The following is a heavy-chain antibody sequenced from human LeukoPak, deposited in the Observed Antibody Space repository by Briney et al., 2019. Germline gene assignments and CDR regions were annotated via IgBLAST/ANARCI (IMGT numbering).Heavy chain of an antibody. CDR3: ATSHTTYADYEPPDY. J-gene: IGHJ4*02. Sequence: GASVKVSCKASGYTFTGYYMHWVRQAPGQGLEWMGWINPNSGGTKYAQKFQGRVTMTRDTSITTAYMELSRLRSDDTAVYYCATSHTTYADYEPPDYWGQGTLSPSPQ. CDR2: INPNSGGT. CDR1: GYTFTGYY. V-gene: IGHV1-2*02. D-gene: IGHD4-17*01.